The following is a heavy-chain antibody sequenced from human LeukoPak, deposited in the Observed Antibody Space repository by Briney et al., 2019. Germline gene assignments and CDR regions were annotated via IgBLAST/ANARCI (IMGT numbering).Heavy chain of an antibody. CDR1: GASISNDF. Sequence: SETLSLTCTDSGASISNDFWAWIRQSPGEAPEWIGYIHYSGFTNYNPSLESRVTISRDTSKNQFSLKLRSVTAADTAVYYCVYSRGWTNFYYYGMDVWGQGTTVTVFS. J-gene: IGHJ6*02. CDR3: VYSRGWTNFYYYGMDV. D-gene: IGHD6-19*01. V-gene: IGHV4-59*01. CDR2: IHYSGFT.